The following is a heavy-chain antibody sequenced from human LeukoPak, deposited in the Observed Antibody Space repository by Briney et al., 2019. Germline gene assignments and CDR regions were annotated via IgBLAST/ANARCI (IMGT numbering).Heavy chain of an antibody. Sequence: PGGSLRLSCAASGFTFSNAWMTWVRQAPGKGLEWVSGLSGSGASRYYADSVKGRFTISRDNAKNTVYLQMNSLRAEDTAVYYCAKGRCSGGSCYGRGFDFWGQGSLVTVSS. CDR1: GFTFSNAW. CDR2: LSGSGASR. CDR3: AKGRCSGGSCYGRGFDF. V-gene: IGHV3-23*01. J-gene: IGHJ4*02. D-gene: IGHD2-15*01.